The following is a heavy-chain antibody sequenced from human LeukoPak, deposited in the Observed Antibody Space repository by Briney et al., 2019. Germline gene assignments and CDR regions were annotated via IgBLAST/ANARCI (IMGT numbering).Heavy chain of an antibody. CDR1: GFTFSNYW. CDR2: INQDGSEK. CDR3: ARDGGGDIVVAFAFDI. D-gene: IGHD2-15*01. J-gene: IGHJ3*02. Sequence: GGSLRLSCAASGFTFSNYWMSWVRQAPGKGLEWVAHINQDGSEKYYVDSVKGRFTISRDNAKNSLYLQMNSLRAEDPAVYYCARDGGGDIVVAFAFDIWGQGTMVTVSS. V-gene: IGHV3-7*05.